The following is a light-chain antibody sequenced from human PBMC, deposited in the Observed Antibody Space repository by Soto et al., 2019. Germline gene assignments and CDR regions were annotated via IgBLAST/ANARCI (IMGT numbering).Light chain of an antibody. CDR2: AAS. J-gene: IGKJ1*01. V-gene: IGKV1-27*01. Sequence: DIQMTQSPSSLSASVGDRVTITCRASQGISNYLAWYQQKPGKVPKLLIYAASTLQSGVPSRFSGSGSGTDFTLTISGLQPEDVATYYCQKYNSAPPWTFGQGTKVDIK. CDR3: QKYNSAPPWT. CDR1: QGISNY.